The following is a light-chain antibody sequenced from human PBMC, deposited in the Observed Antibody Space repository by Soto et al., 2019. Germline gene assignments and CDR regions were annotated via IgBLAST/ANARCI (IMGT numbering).Light chain of an antibody. Sequence: IELTESPSSVYASVGERVTITCKASLNINRSLAWYQQKPGQAPKLLIYYASNLATGIPARFSGSGFGTDFTLTISSLQPEDFAAYYCQQAYDWPITFGQGTRLEIK. CDR1: LNINRS. J-gene: IGKJ5*01. CDR2: YAS. V-gene: IGKV1-12*01. CDR3: QQAYDWPIT.